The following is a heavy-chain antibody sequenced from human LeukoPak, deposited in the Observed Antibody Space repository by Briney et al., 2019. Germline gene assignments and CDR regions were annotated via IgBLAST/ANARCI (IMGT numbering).Heavy chain of an antibody. J-gene: IGHJ4*02. CDR3: AKGSKAGKKETYYYDSSGYYLMDY. D-gene: IGHD3-22*01. CDR2: ISGSGGST. CDR1: GFTFSSYA. V-gene: IGHV3-23*01. Sequence: GGSLRLFCAASGFTFSSYAMSWVRQAPGKGLEWVSAISGSGGSTYYADSVKGRFTISRDNSKNTLYLQMNSLRAEDTAVYYCAKGSKAGKKETYYYDSSGYYLMDYWGQGTLVTVSS.